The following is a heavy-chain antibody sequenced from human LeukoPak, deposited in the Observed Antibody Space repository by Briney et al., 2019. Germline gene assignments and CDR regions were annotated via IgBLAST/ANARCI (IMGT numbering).Heavy chain of an antibody. CDR2: INPMGGTT. Sequence: GASVKVSCKASGYTFTIYYMHWVRQAPGQGLEWMGIINPMGGTTSYAQKFQGRVTMTRDTSTSTVYMELSSLRSEDTAVYYCATDHAGATTPYYYYGVDVWGQGTTVTVSS. D-gene: IGHD1-26*01. CDR1: GYTFTIYY. V-gene: IGHV1-46*01. CDR3: ATDHAGATTPYYYYGVDV. J-gene: IGHJ6*02.